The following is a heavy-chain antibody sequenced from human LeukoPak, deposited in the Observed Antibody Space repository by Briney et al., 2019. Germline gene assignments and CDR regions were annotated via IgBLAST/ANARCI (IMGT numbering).Heavy chain of an antibody. CDR2: ISSSGSTI. V-gene: IGHV3-11*01. Sequence: GGSLRLSCAASGFTFSDYYMSWIRQAPGKGLEWVSYISSSGSTIYYADSVKGRFTISRDNAKNSLYLQMNSLRAEDTAVYYCARAPIAVAGTHYYYYMDVWGQGTTVTVSS. CDR1: GFTFSDYY. J-gene: IGHJ6*03. CDR3: ARAPIAVAGTHYYYYMDV. D-gene: IGHD6-19*01.